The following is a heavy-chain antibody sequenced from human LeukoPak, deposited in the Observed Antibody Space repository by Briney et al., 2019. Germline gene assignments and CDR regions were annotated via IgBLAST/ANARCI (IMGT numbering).Heavy chain of an antibody. D-gene: IGHD5-18*01. Sequence: GASVNVSFKASGGTFISYTISWVRQAPGQGLEWMGRIIPILGIANYAQKFQGRVTITADKSTSTAYMELSSLRSEDTAVYYCARGGYGYPFDYWGQGTLVTVSS. CDR1: GGTFISYT. CDR3: ARGGYGYPFDY. J-gene: IGHJ4*02. CDR2: IIPILGIA. V-gene: IGHV1-69*10.